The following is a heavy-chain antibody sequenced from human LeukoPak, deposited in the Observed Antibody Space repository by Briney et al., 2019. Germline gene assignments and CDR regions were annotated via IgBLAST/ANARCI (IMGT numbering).Heavy chain of an antibody. Sequence: PGGSLRLSCAASGFTFSSYAMSWVRQAPGKGLEWVSAISGSGGSTYYADSVKGRFTISRDNSKNTLHLQMNSLRAEDTAVYYCAKGRTMVRGRYYFDYWGQGTLVTVSS. D-gene: IGHD3-10*01. CDR3: AKGRTMVRGRYYFDY. CDR2: ISGSGGST. CDR1: GFTFSSYA. V-gene: IGHV3-23*01. J-gene: IGHJ4*02.